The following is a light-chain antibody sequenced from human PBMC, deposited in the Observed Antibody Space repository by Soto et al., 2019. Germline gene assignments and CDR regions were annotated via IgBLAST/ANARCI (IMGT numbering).Light chain of an antibody. Sequence: EIVLTQSPGTLSLSPGERATLSCRASQSVSSNYLAWYQQKPGQAPGLLVYSASTRATGVPDRFSGSGSGTDFTLTISRLEPEDFAVYYCQQFGNSVYTFGQGINLE. CDR1: QSVSSNY. J-gene: IGKJ2*01. V-gene: IGKV3-20*01. CDR2: SAS. CDR3: QQFGNSVYT.